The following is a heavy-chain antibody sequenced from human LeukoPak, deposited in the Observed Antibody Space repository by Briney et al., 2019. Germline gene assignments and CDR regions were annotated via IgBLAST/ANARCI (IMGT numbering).Heavy chain of an antibody. V-gene: IGHV3-30*02. CDR3: AISYCSSTSCYNQHYYYYMDV. J-gene: IGHJ6*03. D-gene: IGHD2-2*02. CDR2: IRYDGSNK. CDR1: GFTFSSYG. Sequence: PGGSLRLSCAASGFTFSSYGMHWVRQAPGKGLEWVAFIRYDGSNKYYADSVKGRFTISRDNSKNTLYLQMNSLRSEDTAVYYCAISYCSSTSCYNQHYYYYMDVWGEGTTVTVSS.